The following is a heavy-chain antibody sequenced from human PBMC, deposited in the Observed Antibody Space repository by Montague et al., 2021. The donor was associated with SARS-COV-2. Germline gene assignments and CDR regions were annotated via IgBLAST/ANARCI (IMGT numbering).Heavy chain of an antibody. D-gene: IGHD3-10*01. CDR2: ADYSLKRYN. J-gene: IGHJ4*02. CDR3: TREVWGVQDY. Sequence: CAISGDSDGGVELRRRSEEHTSELQSRQMGKADYSLKRYNEYALSVKSRITITPDTSKNQLSLQLTSVTPEDTAVYYCTREVWGVQDYWGQGSLVTVSS. CDR1: GDSDGGVEL. V-gene: IGHV6-1*01.